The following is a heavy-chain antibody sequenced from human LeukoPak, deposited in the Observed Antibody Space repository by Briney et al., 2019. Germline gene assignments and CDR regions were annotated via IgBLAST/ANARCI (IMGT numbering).Heavy chain of an antibody. CDR1: GHTLSNLT. J-gene: IGHJ4*02. CDR3: AAGGLYDLLPY. V-gene: IGHV1-24*01. CDR2: FDPGNGEI. Sequence: ASVKVSCKVSGHTLSNLTMRWERQAPGKGLEWMGGFDPGNGEIIYAQKFQRRVSMSEDASTDTAFMELSSLKSEDTAVYYCAAGGLYDLLPYWARGPLVRVSS. D-gene: IGHD3-3*01.